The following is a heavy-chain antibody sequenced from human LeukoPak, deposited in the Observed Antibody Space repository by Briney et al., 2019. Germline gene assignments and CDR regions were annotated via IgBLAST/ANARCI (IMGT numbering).Heavy chain of an antibody. CDR3: ARFIVVVPAAGLYFDY. CDR1: GGSFSGYY. V-gene: IGHV4-34*01. Sequence: TSETLSLTCAVYGGSFSGYYWSWIRQPPGKGLEWIGEINHSGSTNYNPSLKSRVTISVDTSKNQFSLKLSSVTAADTAVYYCARFIVVVPAAGLYFDYWGQGTLVTVSS. D-gene: IGHD2-2*01. CDR2: INHSGST. J-gene: IGHJ4*02.